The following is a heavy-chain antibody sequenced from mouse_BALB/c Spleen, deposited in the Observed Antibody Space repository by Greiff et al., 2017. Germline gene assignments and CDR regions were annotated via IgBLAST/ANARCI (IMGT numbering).Heavy chain of an antibody. D-gene: IGHD2-3*01. Sequence: ESGPSLVKPSQTLSLTCSVTGDSIPRGYWNWIRKFPGNKLEYMGYISYSGSTYYNPSLKSRISITRDTSKNQYYLQLNSVTTEDTATYYCARADGYWYFDVWGAGTTVTVSS. CDR3: ARADGYWYFDV. J-gene: IGHJ1*01. V-gene: IGHV3-8*02. CDR1: GDSIPRGY. CDR2: ISYSGST.